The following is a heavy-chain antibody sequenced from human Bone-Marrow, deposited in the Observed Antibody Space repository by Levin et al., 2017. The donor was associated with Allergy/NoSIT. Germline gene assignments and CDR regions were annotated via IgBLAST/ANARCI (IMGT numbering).Heavy chain of an antibody. CDR2: IYSGGRT. CDR1: GASIINYY. CDR3: ASWPRTAVAGQYDY. Sequence: SETLSLTCTVSGASIINYYWSWIRQPPGKGLEWIGYIYSGGRTNYNPSLKSRVTISLHTSNNKFSLKLNSVTAADTAVYYCASWPRTAVAGQYDYWGPGTLVTVSS. D-gene: IGHD6-13*01. V-gene: IGHV4-59*01. J-gene: IGHJ4*02.